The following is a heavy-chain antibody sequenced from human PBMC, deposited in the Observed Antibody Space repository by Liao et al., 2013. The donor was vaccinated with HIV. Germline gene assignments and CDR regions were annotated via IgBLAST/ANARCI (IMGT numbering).Heavy chain of an antibody. J-gene: IGHJ4*02. V-gene: IGHV4-59*08. CDR3: ARAPYGSGSIDY. Sequence: QVQLQESGPGLVKPSETLSLTCTVSGGSISSYYWSWIRQPPGKGLEWIGNIYYSGSTNYNPSLKSRVTISVDTSKNQFSLKLSSVTAADTAVYYCARAPYGSGSIDYWGQGTLVTVSS. D-gene: IGHD3-10*01. CDR2: IYYSGST. CDR1: GGSISSYY.